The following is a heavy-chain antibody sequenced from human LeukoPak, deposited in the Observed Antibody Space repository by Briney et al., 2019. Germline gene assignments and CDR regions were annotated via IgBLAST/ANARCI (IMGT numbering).Heavy chain of an antibody. CDR1: GGSFSGYY. J-gene: IGHJ4*02. D-gene: IGHD6-13*01. Sequence: SETQSLTCAVYGGSFSGYYWSWIRQPPGKGLEWVWEINHSGSTNYNPSLKSRVTISVDTSKNQFSLKLSSVTAADTAVYYCARSVFISGIAAAANEDYWGQGTLVTVSS. CDR3: ARSVFISGIAAAANEDY. CDR2: INHSGST. V-gene: IGHV4-34*01.